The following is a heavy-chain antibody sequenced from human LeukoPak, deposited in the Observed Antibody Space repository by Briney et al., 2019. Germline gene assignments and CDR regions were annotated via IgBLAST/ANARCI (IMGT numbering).Heavy chain of an antibody. CDR3: TTASDYYDDDAFDI. CDR1: GFTFGVYA. V-gene: IGHV3-49*03. D-gene: IGHD3-22*01. Sequence: GGSLRLSCTASGFTFGVYAMSWFRQAPGKGLEWVGFIRSKAYGGTTENAASVKGRFSISRDDSKSIAYLQMNSLKTEDTAVYYCTTASDYYDDDAFDIWGQGTMVTVSS. J-gene: IGHJ3*02. CDR2: IRSKAYGGTT.